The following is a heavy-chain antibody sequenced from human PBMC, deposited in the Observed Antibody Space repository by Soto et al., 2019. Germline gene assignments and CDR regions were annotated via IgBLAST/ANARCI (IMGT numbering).Heavy chain of an antibody. D-gene: IGHD3-22*01. CDR1: GYTFRTYG. CDR2: ISSYNDKT. Sequence: QVQLVQSGAEVKKPGASVKVSCKTSGYTFRTYGISWVRQAPGQGLEWMGWISSYNDKTKYSQKIEGRATMPTDTFTSTAYLELRSLRADDTAVYYCARDSHDYDSSYWYFDLWGRGTLVSVSS. J-gene: IGHJ2*01. CDR3: ARDSHDYDSSYWYFDL. V-gene: IGHV1-18*01.